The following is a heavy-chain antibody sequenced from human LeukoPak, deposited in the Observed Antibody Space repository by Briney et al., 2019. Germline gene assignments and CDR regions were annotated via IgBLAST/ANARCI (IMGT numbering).Heavy chain of an antibody. CDR2: ISGSGGST. CDR3: AKVDITMIVVVPPDLGDAFDI. CDR1: GFTFSSYA. J-gene: IGHJ3*02. D-gene: IGHD3-22*01. V-gene: IGHV3-23*01. Sequence: GGSLRLSCAASGFTFSSYAMSWVRQAPGKGLEWVSAISGSGGSTYYADSVKGRFTISRDNSKNTLYLQMNSLRAEDTAVYYCAKVDITMIVVVPPDLGDAFDIWGQGTMVTVSS.